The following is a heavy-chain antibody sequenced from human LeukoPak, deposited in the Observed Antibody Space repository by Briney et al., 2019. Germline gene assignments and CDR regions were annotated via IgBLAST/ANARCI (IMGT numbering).Heavy chain of an antibody. CDR3: ANGDYNDSSGASPGFDY. V-gene: IGHV3-23*01. D-gene: IGHD3-22*01. CDR1: GFTFSSYA. CDR2: ISGSGGST. Sequence: GGSLRLSCAASGFTFSSYAMSWVRQAPGKGLEWVSAISGSGGSTYYADSVKGRFTISRDNSKNTLYLQMNSLRAEDTAVYYCANGDYNDSSGASPGFDYWGQGTLVTVSS. J-gene: IGHJ4*02.